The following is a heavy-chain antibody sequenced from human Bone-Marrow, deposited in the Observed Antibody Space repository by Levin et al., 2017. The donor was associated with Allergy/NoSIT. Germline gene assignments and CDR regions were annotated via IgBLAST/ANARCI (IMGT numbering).Heavy chain of an antibody. V-gene: IGHV4-59*01. CDR1: GGSISSSY. CDR2: IYYSGST. Sequence: SQTLSLTCTVSGGSISSSYWSWIRQPPGKGLEWIGYIYYSGSTNYNPSLKSRVTISVDTSKNQFSLKLSSVTAADTAVYYCARAYSGSYYGDWFDPWGQGTLVTVSS. D-gene: IGHD1-26*01. J-gene: IGHJ5*02. CDR3: ARAYSGSYYGDWFDP.